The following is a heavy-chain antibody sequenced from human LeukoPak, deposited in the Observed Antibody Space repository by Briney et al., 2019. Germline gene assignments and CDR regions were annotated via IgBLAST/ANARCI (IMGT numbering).Heavy chain of an antibody. Sequence: PSETLSLTCTVSGYSISSGYFWGWIRQSPGKGLDWIGIIYHSGSTYYNPSLKSRVTISVDTSKNQFSLKLSSVTAADTAVYYCAREEVVVAATRSSWFDPWGQGTLVTVSS. CDR2: IYHSGST. CDR3: AREEVVVAATRSSWFDP. CDR1: GYSISSGYF. D-gene: IGHD2-15*01. J-gene: IGHJ5*02. V-gene: IGHV4-38-2*02.